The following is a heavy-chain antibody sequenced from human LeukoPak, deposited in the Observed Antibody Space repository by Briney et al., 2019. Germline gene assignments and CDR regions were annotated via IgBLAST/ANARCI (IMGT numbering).Heavy chain of an antibody. D-gene: IGHD5-18*01. CDR1: GFTFSSYG. J-gene: IGHJ1*01. CDR2: ISYDGSNK. CDR3: ARVRGGYSYGQGYFQH. Sequence: PGGSLRLSCAASGFTFSSYGMHWVRQAPGKGLEWVAVISYDGSNKYYADSVKGRFTISRDNSKNTLYLQMNSLRAEDTAVYYCARVRGGYSYGQGYFQHWGQGTLVTVSS. V-gene: IGHV3-30*03.